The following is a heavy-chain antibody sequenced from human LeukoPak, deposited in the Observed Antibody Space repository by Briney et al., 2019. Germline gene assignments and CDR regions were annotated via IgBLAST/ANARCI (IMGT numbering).Heavy chain of an antibody. CDR3: ARRSMTTALSHFDY. J-gene: IGHJ4*02. CDR1: GYTFSSYG. CDR2: INVYNGNT. D-gene: IGHD4-17*01. Sequence: AASVKVSCKASGYTFSSYGISWVRQAPGQGLEWMGWINVYNGNTNYAPKVQDRVTMTTDTSTSTAFMELRSLRSDDAAVYYCARRSMTTALSHFDYWGQGTLVTVSS. V-gene: IGHV1-18*01.